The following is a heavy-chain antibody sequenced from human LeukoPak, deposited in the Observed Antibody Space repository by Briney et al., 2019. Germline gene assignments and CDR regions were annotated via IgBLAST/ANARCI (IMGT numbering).Heavy chain of an antibody. D-gene: IGHD6-6*01. CDR3: AREGGSSPNFDY. Sequence: GGSLRLSCVASGFTFSSYSMNWVRQAPGEGLEWVSSISSSSTYIYYADSVKGRFTISRDNAKNSLHLQMNSLRAEDTAVYYCAREGGSSPNFDYWGQGTLVTVSS. CDR2: ISSSSTYI. V-gene: IGHV3-21*06. J-gene: IGHJ4*02. CDR1: GFTFSSYS.